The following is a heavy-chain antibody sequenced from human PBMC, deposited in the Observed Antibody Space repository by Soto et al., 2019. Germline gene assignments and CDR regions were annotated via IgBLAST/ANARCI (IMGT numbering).Heavy chain of an antibody. Sequence: QAKLVQSGAEVRKPGASVKVSCKASGYTFFNYGITWVRQAPGQGLEWMGWVSGYNGHTNYAQKFEGRVTMTRDISTTTAYMELWNLRSEDTAVYYCARLVGPTSSDNWFDPWGQGTLVTVSS. D-gene: IGHD1-26*01. CDR1: GYTFFNYG. CDR2: VSGYNGHT. V-gene: IGHV1-18*01. J-gene: IGHJ5*02. CDR3: ARLVGPTSSDNWFDP.